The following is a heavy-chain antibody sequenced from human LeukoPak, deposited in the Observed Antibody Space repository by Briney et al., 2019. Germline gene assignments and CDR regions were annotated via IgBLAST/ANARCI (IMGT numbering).Heavy chain of an antibody. Sequence: ASVNVSCTSSAGTFNIYAISWVRQAPGQGLEWMGGTIPIFGTANYAQKCQGRVTITTDESTSTAYMELSTLKSEDKAVYYCARDSDHSTSGYYYMDVWGKGTTVTVSS. CDR3: ARDSDHSTSGYYYMDV. D-gene: IGHD5/OR15-5a*01. CDR1: AGTFNIYA. J-gene: IGHJ6*03. CDR2: TIPIFGTA. V-gene: IGHV1-69*05.